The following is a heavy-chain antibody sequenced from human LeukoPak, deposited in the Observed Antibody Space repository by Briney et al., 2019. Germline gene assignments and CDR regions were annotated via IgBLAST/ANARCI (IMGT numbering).Heavy chain of an antibody. Sequence: SETLSLTCAVYGGSFSGYYWSWIRQPPGKGLEWIGEINHSGSTNYNPSLKSRVTISVDTSKNQFSLKLSSVTDADTAVYYCARAQVVVVPAALPSYYYYYMDVWSKGTTVIVSS. V-gene: IGHV4-34*01. CDR2: INHSGST. J-gene: IGHJ6*03. D-gene: IGHD2-2*01. CDR1: GGSFSGYY. CDR3: ARAQVVVVPAALPSYYYYYMDV.